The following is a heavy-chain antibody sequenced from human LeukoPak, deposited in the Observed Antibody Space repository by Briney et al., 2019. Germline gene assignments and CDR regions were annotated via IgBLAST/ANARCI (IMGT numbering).Heavy chain of an antibody. CDR2: IYHSGTI. CDR3: AREAPRLLYSSRWRTNWFDP. D-gene: IGHD6-13*01. CDR1: GYSISSGYY. Sequence: SETLSLTCAVSGYSISSGYYWGWIRQPPGKGLEWLGSIYHSGTINYNPSLKSRVTISVDTSKNQLSLKLRSVTAADTAVYYCAREAPRLLYSSRWRTNWFDPWGQGTLVTVSS. J-gene: IGHJ5*02. V-gene: IGHV4-38-2*02.